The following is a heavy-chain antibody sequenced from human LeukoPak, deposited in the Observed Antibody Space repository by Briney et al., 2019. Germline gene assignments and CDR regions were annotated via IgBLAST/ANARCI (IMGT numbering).Heavy chain of an antibody. V-gene: IGHV3-30*02. D-gene: IGHD1/OR15-1a*01. CDR2: IRYDGTNK. Sequence: PGGSLRLSCAASGFTFSRFGMHWVRQAPGKGLQWVAFIRYDGTNKFYADSVKGRFTMSRDDPKNTLYLQMNSLSVEDTAVYYCAKSRGEQLYFRDFDYWGQGTLVTVAS. CDR1: GFTFSRFG. J-gene: IGHJ4*02. CDR3: AKSRGEQLYFRDFDY.